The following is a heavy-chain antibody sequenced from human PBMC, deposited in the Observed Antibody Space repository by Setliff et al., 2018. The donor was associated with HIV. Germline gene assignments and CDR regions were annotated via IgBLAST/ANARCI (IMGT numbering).Heavy chain of an antibody. CDR3: ARHSPNVGVRGDAFDI. D-gene: IGHD2-8*01. J-gene: IGHJ3*02. CDR2: IHYSGAT. V-gene: IGHV4-59*08. CDR1: GGSISSHY. Sequence: VSGGSISSHYWIWIRQPPGKGLEWIGYIHYSGATNYNPSLKSRVTISLDTSRTQFSLRLSSVTAAGTAVYYCARHSPNVGVRGDAFDIWGQGTVVTVS.